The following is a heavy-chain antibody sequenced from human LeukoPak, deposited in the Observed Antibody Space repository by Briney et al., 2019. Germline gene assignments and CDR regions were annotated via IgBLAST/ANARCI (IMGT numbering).Heavy chain of an antibody. CDR3: ARAGGSTVSHSDY. J-gene: IGHJ4*02. Sequence: GRSLRLSCAASGFTFSSYGMHWVHQAPGKGLEWVAVISYDGSNKYYADSVKGRFTISKDNAKNSLYLQMNSLRAEDTAVYYCARAGGSTVSHSDYWGQGTLVTVSS. D-gene: IGHD4-17*01. V-gene: IGHV3-30*03. CDR1: GFTFSSYG. CDR2: ISYDGSNK.